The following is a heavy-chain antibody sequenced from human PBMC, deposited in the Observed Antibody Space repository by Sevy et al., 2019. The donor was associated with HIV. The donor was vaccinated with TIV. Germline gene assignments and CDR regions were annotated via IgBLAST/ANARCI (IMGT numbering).Heavy chain of an antibody. CDR1: GFTFSSFW. V-gene: IGHV3-7*01. CDR2: IRQDGNEI. J-gene: IGHJ4*02. CDR3: ARRYFDL. Sequence: GGSLRLSCKASGFTFSSFWMQWVRQAPGKGLEWVANIRQDGNEIYYGDSVKGRFTISRDNAKNALYLQMDGLRAEDTAVYYCARRYFDLWCQGTLVTVSS.